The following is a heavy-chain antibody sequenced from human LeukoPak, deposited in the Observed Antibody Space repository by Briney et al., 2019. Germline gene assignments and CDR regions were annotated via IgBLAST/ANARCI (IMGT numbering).Heavy chain of an antibody. CDR2: ISDGGGGT. V-gene: IGHV3-23*01. J-gene: IGHJ4*02. CDR1: GFTFSNYA. D-gene: IGHD3-10*01. Sequence: GGSLRLSCVASGFTFSNYAMSWVRQAPGKGLEWVSSISDGGGGTYYADSVKGRFTISRDNSKNTLYLLMNILRAEDTAIYYCANRGKYYFDYWGQGTLVTVSS. CDR3: ANRGKYYFDY.